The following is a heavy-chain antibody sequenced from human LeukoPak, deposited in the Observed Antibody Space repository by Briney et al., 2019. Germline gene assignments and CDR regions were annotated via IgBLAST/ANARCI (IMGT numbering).Heavy chain of an antibody. J-gene: IGHJ3*02. V-gene: IGHV4-59*12. D-gene: IGHD2-15*01. CDR1: GGSISSYY. CDR2: IYYSGST. Sequence: SETLSLTCTVSGGSISSYYWSWIRQPPGKGLEWIGYIYYSGSTNYNPSLKSRVTISVDTSKNQFSLKLSSVTAADTAVYYWARDCSGGSCYHDAFDIWGQGTMVTVSS. CDR3: ARDCSGGSCYHDAFDI.